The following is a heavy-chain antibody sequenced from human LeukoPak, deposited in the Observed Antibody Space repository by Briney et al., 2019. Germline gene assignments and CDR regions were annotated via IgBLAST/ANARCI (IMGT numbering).Heavy chain of an antibody. V-gene: IGHV4-59*08. D-gene: IGHD3-10*01. CDR3: ARNNYYGSGSYFRWFDP. CDR2: IYYSGST. Sequence: SETLSLTCTVSGGSISSYYWSWIRQPPGKGLEWIGYIYYSGSTNYNPSLKSRVTISVDTSKNQFSLKLSSVTAADTAVYYCARNNYYGSGSYFRWFDPWGQGTLVTVSS. CDR1: GGSISSYY. J-gene: IGHJ5*02.